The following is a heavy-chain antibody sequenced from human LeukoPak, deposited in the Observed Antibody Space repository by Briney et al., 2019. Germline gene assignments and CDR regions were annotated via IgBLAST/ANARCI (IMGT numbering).Heavy chain of an antibody. Sequence: PGGSLRLSCAASGFTFSSYGMHWVRQAPGKGLEWVAVISYDGSNKYYADSVKGRFTISRDNSKNTLYLQMNSLRAEDTAVYYCAKDQYGDEYYYDSSGYSHWGQGTLVTVSS. CDR3: AKDQYGDEYYYDSSGYSH. CDR1: GFTFSSYG. V-gene: IGHV3-30*18. D-gene: IGHD3-22*01. CDR2: ISYDGSNK. J-gene: IGHJ4*02.